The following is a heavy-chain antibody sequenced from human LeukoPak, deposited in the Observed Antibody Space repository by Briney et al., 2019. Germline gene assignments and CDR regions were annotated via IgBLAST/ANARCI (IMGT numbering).Heavy chain of an antibody. CDR3: ARAPLSGTYYTDAFDI. CDR1: GYSISSGYY. CDR2: IYRSGNT. V-gene: IGHV4-38-2*02. J-gene: IGHJ3*02. Sequence: SETLSLTCTVSGYSISSGYYWGWIRPPPGKGLEWIGSIYRSGNTYYNPSLKSRVTISPDKSKNQFSLTLTSVTAADMAVYFCARAPLSGTYYTDAFDIWGQGTMVTVSS. D-gene: IGHD1-26*01.